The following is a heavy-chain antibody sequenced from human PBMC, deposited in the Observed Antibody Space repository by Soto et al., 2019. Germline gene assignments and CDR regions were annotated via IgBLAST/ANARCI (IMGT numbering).Heavy chain of an antibody. V-gene: IGHV4-31*11. CDR3: ARDSHSHNPNHLWGGGYRDV. Sequence: QLQLQESGPGLVKPSQTLSLTCAVSGGSISNGGYYWSWIRQHPGKGLEWIGSIYFSGSTYYNPSFKSRVTISAATPKNQFSMKLSSVTAADTAVYYCARDSHSHNPNHLWGGGYRDVRSNGTTVTVSS. CDR2: IYFSGST. D-gene: IGHD3-16*01. CDR1: GGSISNGGYY. J-gene: IGHJ6*03.